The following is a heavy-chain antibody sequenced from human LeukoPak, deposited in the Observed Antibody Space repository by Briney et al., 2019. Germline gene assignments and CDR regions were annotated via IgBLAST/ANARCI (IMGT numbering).Heavy chain of an antibody. CDR1: GGTFSSYA. V-gene: IGHV1-69*04. Sequence: SVKVSCKASGGTFSSYAFSWVRQAPGQGLEWMGRIIPILGIANYAQKFQGRVTITADKSTSTAYMELSSLRSEDTAVYYCARDRRVGATTNAFDIWGQGTMVTVSS. CDR2: IIPILGIA. J-gene: IGHJ3*02. D-gene: IGHD1-26*01. CDR3: ARDRRVGATTNAFDI.